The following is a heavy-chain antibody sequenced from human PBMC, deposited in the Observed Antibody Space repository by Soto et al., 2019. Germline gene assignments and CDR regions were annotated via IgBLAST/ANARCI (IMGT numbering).Heavy chain of an antibody. V-gene: IGHV1-2*04. CDR3: AREMATHQTKGPFDY. CDR1: GDTFTGYD. Sequence: ASVKVSCKASGDTFTGYDMHWVRQAPGQGLEWMGWINPNSGGTNYAQKFQGWVTMTRDTSISTAYMELSRLRSDDTAVYYCAREMATHQTKGPFDYWGQGTLVTVSS. CDR2: INPNSGGT. D-gene: IGHD5-12*01. J-gene: IGHJ4*02.